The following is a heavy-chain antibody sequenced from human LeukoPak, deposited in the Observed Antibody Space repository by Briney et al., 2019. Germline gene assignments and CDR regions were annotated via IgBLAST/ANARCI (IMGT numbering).Heavy chain of an antibody. CDR1: GDSISSGLYY. CDR3: ARVWYYYYAMDV. V-gene: IGHV4-39*01. CDR2: IYDSRHT. J-gene: IGHJ6*02. Sequence: SETLSLTCTVSGDSISSGLYYRGWIRQPPGKGLEWIGSIYDSRHTAYNPSLNSRVTISEDTPKTQYALRLRSVTAADTAVYYCARVWYYYYAMDVWGQGTTVTVSS.